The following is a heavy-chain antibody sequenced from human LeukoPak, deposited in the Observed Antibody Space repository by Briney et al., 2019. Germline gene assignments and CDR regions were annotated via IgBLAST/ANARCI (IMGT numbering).Heavy chain of an antibody. CDR3: ARSAVIHYYYGSGSYYDYYYMDV. CDR2: IYTSGST. V-gene: IGHV4-4*07. J-gene: IGHJ6*03. Sequence: SETLSLTCTVSGGSISRYYWSWIRQPAGKGLEWIGRIYTSGSTNYNPSLKSRVTMSVDTSKNQFSLKLSSVTAADTAVYYCARSAVIHYYYGSGSYYDYYYMDVWGKGTTVTVSS. CDR1: GGSISRYY. D-gene: IGHD3-10*01.